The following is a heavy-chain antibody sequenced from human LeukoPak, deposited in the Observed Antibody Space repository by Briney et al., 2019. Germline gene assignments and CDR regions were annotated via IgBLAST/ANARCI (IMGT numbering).Heavy chain of an antibody. CDR1: GGSFSGYY. D-gene: IGHD4-17*01. CDR2: INHSGST. Sequence: SETLSLTCAVYGGSFSGYYWSWIRQPPGKGLEWIGEINHSGSTNCNPSLKSRVTMSVDTSKNQFSLNLSSVTAADTAVYYCARETTGLARYFDYWGQGTLVTVSS. V-gene: IGHV4-34*01. CDR3: ARETTGLARYFDY. J-gene: IGHJ4*02.